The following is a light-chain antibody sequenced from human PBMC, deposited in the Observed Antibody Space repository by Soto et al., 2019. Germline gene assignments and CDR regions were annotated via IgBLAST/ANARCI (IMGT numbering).Light chain of an antibody. V-gene: IGLV2-14*01. J-gene: IGLJ1*01. Sequence: QSALTQPASVSGSPGQSITISCTGTSSDVGNYNYVSWYQQHPGKVPKLMIYDVNNRPSGVSNRFSGSKSGNTASLTISGLQAEDESDYYCSSYTSSSPLVFGTGTKVTVL. CDR3: SSYTSSSPLV. CDR2: DVN. CDR1: SSDVGNYNY.